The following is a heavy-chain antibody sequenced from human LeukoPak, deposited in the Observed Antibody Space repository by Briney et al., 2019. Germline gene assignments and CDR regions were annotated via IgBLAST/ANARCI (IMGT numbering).Heavy chain of an antibody. CDR2: IKEDGSEK. CDR3: VRALGTGSY. D-gene: IGHD1-1*01. V-gene: IGHV3-7*01. J-gene: IGHJ4*02. Sequence: GGSLRLSCAASGFAFNSYWMNWVRQAPGKGLEWMANIKEDGSEKHYVDSVKGRFTISRDNAKNSLYLQMNSLRAEDTAVYYCVRALGTGSYWGQGTLVSVSS. CDR1: GFAFNSYW.